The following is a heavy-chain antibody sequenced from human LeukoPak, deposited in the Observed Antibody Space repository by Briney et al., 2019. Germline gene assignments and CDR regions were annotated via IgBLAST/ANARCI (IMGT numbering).Heavy chain of an antibody. CDR2: IRRDGGEK. CDR3: WGRVSDI. D-gene: IGHD6-13*01. V-gene: IGHV3-7*01. CDR1: GFTFSSYW. Sequence: GGSLRLSCAASGFTFSSYWMSWVRQAPGKGLEWVANIRRDGGEKYYVDSVKGRFTISRHNAKNSLYLEMNSLRAEDTAVYYCWGRVSDIWGQGTMVTVSS. J-gene: IGHJ3*02.